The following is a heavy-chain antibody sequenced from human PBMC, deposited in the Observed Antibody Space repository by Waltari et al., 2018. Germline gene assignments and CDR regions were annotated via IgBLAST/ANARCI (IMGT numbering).Heavy chain of an antibody. CDR3: AKAFLAVKPYYFDF. CDR2: INTAGRTT. J-gene: IGHJ4*02. Sequence: EVQLLESGGNLVQPGGSLRLSCAASGFLFSDYGLAGVRQAPGKGLGWVPAINTAGRTTYYADSGRGRFTISRDNSQGTLYLQMNDLRAEDTAIYYCAKAFLAVKPYYFDFWGQGTLVTVSS. D-gene: IGHD3-22*01. V-gene: IGHV3-23*01. CDR1: GFLFSDYG.